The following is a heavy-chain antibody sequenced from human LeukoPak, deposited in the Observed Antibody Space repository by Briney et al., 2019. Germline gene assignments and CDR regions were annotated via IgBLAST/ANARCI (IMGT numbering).Heavy chain of an antibody. CDR3: ARDPSAGFDY. CDR1: GGSISSGPYF. CDR2: IWPSGST. V-gene: IGHV4-30-2*06. D-gene: IGHD6-13*01. Sequence: SETLSLTCSVSGGSISSGPYFWSWIRQSPGQGLEWIGYIWPSGSTNYNPSLKSRVTISVDTSKNQFSLKLSSVTAADTAVYYCARDPSAGFDYWGQGTPVTVSS. J-gene: IGHJ4*02.